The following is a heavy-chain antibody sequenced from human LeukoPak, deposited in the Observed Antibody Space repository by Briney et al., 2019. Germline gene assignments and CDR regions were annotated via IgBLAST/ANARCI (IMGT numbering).Heavy chain of an antibody. CDR2: ISWNSGSI. CDR3: AKAMGSSAVAPDAFDI. V-gene: IGHV3-9*01. D-gene: IGHD6-19*01. J-gene: IGHJ3*02. CDR1: GFTFDDYA. Sequence: PGRSLRLSCAASGFTFDDYAMHWVRQAPGKGLEWVSGISWNSGSIGYADSVKGRFTISRDNAKNSLYLQMNSLRAEDTALYYCAKAMGSSAVAPDAFDIWGQGTMVTVSS.